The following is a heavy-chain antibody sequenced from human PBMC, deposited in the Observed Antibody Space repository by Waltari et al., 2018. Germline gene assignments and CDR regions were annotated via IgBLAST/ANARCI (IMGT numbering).Heavy chain of an antibody. D-gene: IGHD6-6*01. CDR1: GGSFSGYY. CDR3: ARGRGNRSIAALHY. Sequence: QVQLQQWGAGLLKPSETLSLTCAVYGGSFSGYYWSWIRQPPGKGLEWIGEINHSGSTNYNPSLKSRVTISVDTSKNQFSLKLSSVTAADTAVYYCARGRGNRSIAALHYWGQGTLVTVSS. J-gene: IGHJ4*02. V-gene: IGHV4-34*01. CDR2: INHSGST.